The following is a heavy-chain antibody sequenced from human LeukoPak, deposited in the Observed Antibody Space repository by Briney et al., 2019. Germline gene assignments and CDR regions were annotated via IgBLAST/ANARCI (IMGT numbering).Heavy chain of an antibody. CDR2: IYHSGST. V-gene: IGHV4-30-2*01. CDR3: ARDRGIGASDAFDI. D-gene: IGHD3-16*02. CDR1: GGSISSGGYS. Sequence: PSETLSLTCAVSGGSISSGGYSWSWIRQPPGKGLEWIGYIYHSGSTYYNPSLKSRVTISVDRSKNQFSLKLSSVTAADTAVYYCARDRGIGASDAFDIWGQGTMVTVSS. J-gene: IGHJ3*02.